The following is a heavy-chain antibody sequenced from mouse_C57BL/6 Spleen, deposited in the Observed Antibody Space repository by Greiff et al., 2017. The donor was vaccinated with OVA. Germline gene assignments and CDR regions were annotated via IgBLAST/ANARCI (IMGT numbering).Heavy chain of an antibody. CDR2: IDPSDSYT. CDR1: GYTFTSYW. J-gene: IGHJ1*03. D-gene: IGHD1-1*01. CDR3: ARSGGSSPYWYFDV. Sequence: QVQLQQPGAELVKPGASVKLSCKASGYTFTSYWMQWVKQRPGQGLEWIGEIDPSDSYTNYNHKFKGKATLTVDTSSSTAYMQLSSLTSEDSAVYYCARSGGSSPYWYFDVWGTGTTVTVSS. V-gene: IGHV1-50*01.